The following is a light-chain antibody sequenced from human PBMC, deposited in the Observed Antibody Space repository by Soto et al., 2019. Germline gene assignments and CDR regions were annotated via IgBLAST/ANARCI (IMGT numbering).Light chain of an antibody. CDR3: SSYTSIGTHVV. V-gene: IGLV2-14*01. J-gene: IGLJ2*01. CDR1: SSDVGGYNY. Sequence: QSALTQPASVSGSPGQSITISCTGTSSDVGGYNYVSWYQQHPGKAPKLMIYEVSNRPSGVSNRFSGSKSGNTASLTISGLQAEDEADYYCSSYTSIGTHVVFGGGTKLTVL. CDR2: EVS.